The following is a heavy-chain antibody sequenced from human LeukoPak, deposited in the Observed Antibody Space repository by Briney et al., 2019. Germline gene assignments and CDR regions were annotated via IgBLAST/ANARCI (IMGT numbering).Heavy chain of an antibody. CDR2: IIPIFGTA. J-gene: IGHJ4*02. V-gene: IGHV1-69*05. D-gene: IGHD2-2*01. Sequence: SVKVSCKASGGTFSSYAISWVRQAPGQGLEWMGGIIPIFGTANYAQKFQGRVTITTDESASTAYMELSSLRSEDTAVYYCARENIVVVPAAIRYFDYWGQGTLVTVSS. CDR1: GGTFSSYA. CDR3: ARENIVVVPAAIRYFDY.